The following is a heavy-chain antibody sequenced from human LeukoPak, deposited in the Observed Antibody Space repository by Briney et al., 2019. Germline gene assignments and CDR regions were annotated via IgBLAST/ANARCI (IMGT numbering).Heavy chain of an antibody. CDR1: GYTFTSYG. CDR3: ARDLYGLGAFFDY. D-gene: IGHD3-16*01. CDR2: ISAYNGNT. J-gene: IGHJ4*02. V-gene: IGHV1-18*01. Sequence: ASVKVSCKASGYTFTSYGISWVRQAPGQGLEWMGWISAYNGNTNYAQKFQGRVTMTRDTSISTAYMELSRLRSDDTAVYYCARDLYGLGAFFDYWGQGTLVTVSS.